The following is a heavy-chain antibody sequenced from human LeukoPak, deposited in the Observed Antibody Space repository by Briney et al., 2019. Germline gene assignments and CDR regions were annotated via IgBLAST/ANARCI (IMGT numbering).Heavy chain of an antibody. CDR2: ISVSATK. CDR3: ALSGGSDWYGVGC. Sequence: PGGSLRLSCAASGFTFSDYAMSWVRQAPGKGLEWMSAISVSATKYNADPVQGGFTISRDNSKNTPYLQMNSLGGEATALDCCALSGGSDWYGVGCWGERTLVTVSS. CDR1: GFTFSDYA. D-gene: IGHD6-13*01. V-gene: IGHV3-23*01. J-gene: IGHJ4*02.